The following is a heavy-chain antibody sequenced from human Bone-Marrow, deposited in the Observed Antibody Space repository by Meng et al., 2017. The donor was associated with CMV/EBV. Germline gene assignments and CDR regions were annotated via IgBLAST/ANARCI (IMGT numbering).Heavy chain of an antibody. V-gene: IGHV1-18*01. CDR2: ISAYNGNT. CDR3: ARDVSTVTHVLDDY. Sequence: ASVKVSCKASGYTFTSYGISWVRQAPGQGLEWMGWISAYNGNTNYAQKLQGRVTMTTDTSTSTAYMELRSLRSDDTAVYYCARDVSTVTHVLDDYWGQGTLATVSS. J-gene: IGHJ4*02. D-gene: IGHD4-17*01. CDR1: GYTFTSYG.